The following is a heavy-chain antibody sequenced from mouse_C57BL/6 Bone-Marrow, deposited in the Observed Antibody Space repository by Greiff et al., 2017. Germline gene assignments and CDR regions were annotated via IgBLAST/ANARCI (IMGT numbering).Heavy chain of an antibody. CDR1: GFTFSTYG. V-gene: IGHV5-6*01. J-gene: IGHJ2*01. Sequence: EVQVVESGGDLVKPGGSLKLSCAASGFTFSTYGMSWVRQTPDKRLEWVATISSGGIYTYYPDSVKGRFTISRDNAKNTLYLQMSSLKSEDTAMYYCFITTGDYWGQGTPLTVSS. CDR2: ISSGGIYT. CDR3: FITTGDY. D-gene: IGHD1-1*01.